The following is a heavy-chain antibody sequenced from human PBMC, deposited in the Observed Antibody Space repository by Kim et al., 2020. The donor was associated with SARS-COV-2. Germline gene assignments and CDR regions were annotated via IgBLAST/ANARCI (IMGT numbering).Heavy chain of an antibody. V-gene: IGHV1-69*13. Sequence: SVKVSCKASGGTFSSYAISWVRQAPGQGLEWMGGIIPIFGTANYAQKFQGRVTITADESTSTAYMELSSLRSEDTAVYYCASLTIFGGHAFDIWGQGTMVTVSS. J-gene: IGHJ3*02. CDR2: IIPIFGTA. CDR3: ASLTIFGGHAFDI. D-gene: IGHD3-3*01. CDR1: GGTFSSYA.